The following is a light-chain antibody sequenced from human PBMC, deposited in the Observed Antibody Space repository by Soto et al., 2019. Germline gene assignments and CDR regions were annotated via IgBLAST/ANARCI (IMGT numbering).Light chain of an antibody. V-gene: IGKV1-5*01. Sequence: DIQMTQYPSTLASSVGGRVASTCRASQSISTGLAWYQQKPGKAPNLLIYDASTLESGVPSRFSGSGSGTEFTLTISSLQPDDFATYYCQHYSTVWAFGQGTKVDIK. CDR2: DAS. CDR1: QSISTG. J-gene: IGKJ1*01. CDR3: QHYSTVWA.